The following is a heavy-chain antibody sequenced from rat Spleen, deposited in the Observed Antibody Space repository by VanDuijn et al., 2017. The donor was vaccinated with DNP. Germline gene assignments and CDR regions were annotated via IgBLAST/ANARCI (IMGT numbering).Heavy chain of an antibody. CDR1: GLSSKSFH. J-gene: IGHJ3*01. CDR2: MWSDGKT. Sequence: QVQLKESGPGLVQPSQTLSLTCTVSGLSSKSFHVHWVRQPPGKGLEWMGVMWSDGKTSYNSALKSRLTISRDTSKSQVFLKMNSVQTEDTAMYFCARDSGIKAYWGQGTLVTVSS. V-gene: IGHV2-32*01. CDR3: ARDSGIKAY. D-gene: IGHD1-1*01.